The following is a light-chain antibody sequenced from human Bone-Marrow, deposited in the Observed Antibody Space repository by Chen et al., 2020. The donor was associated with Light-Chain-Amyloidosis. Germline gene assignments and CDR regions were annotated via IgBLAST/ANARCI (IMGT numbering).Light chain of an antibody. CDR2: LAS. J-gene: IGKJ4*01. Sequence: EIVMTQSPLSLPVTPGEPASISCRSSQSLLHRNGYNYLDWYLQKPGQSPQLLISLASNRASGVPDRCSGSGSGTDFTLKISRVEPEDVGVYYCMQALQTPTFGGGTKVEIK. CDR1: QSLLHRNGYNY. CDR3: MQALQTPT. V-gene: IGKV2-28*01.